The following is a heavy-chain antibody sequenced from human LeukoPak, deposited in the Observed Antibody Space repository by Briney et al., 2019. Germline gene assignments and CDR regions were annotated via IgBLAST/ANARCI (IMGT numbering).Heavy chain of an antibody. V-gene: IGHV3-64D*06. CDR3: VKDRWVDH. D-gene: IGHD6-13*01. J-gene: IGHJ4*02. Sequence: GSLRLSCSASGFIFSPYAMHWVRQAPGKGLEYVSSISSEGKTTYYADSVKGRFTISRDDSKNTLYLQMSSLRPEDTAVYYCVKDRWVDHWGQGTLVTVSS. CDR2: ISSEGKTT. CDR1: GFIFSPYA.